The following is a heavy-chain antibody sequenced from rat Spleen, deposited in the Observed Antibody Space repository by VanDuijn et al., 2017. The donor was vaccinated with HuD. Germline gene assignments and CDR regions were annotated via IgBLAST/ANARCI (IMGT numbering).Heavy chain of an antibody. V-gene: IGHV3-3*01. CDR1: GYSITSSYG. J-gene: IGHJ3*01. CDR3: ARLEATYWFAY. Sequence: EVQLQESGPGLVKPSQSLSLTCSVTGYSITSSYGWNWIRKFPGNKLEWMGYINNVGGTNYNPSLKSRISITRDTSKNQFFLQVNSVTTDDTATYYCARLEATYWFAYWGQGTLVTVSS. CDR2: INNVGGT. D-gene: IGHD1-10*01.